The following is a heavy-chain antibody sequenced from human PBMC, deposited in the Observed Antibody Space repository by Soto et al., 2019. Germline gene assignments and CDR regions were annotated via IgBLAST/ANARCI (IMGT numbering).Heavy chain of an antibody. CDR2: IIPILGIA. CDR1: GGTFSSYT. CDR3: ARSSGYDHYYYYGMDV. D-gene: IGHD5-12*01. J-gene: IGHJ6*02. V-gene: IGHV1-69*02. Sequence: QVQLVQSGAEVKKPGSSVKVSCKASGGTFSSYTISWVRQAPGQGLEWMGRIIPILGIANYAQKFQGRVTITADKSTSTAYMELSSLRSEDTAVYYCARSSGYDHYYYYGMDVWGQGTTVTVSS.